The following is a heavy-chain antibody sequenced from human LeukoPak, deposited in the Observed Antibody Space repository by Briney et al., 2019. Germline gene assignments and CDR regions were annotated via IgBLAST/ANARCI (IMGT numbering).Heavy chain of an antibody. J-gene: IGHJ4*02. V-gene: IGHV3-23*01. CDR2: ISGSGSST. Sequence: GGSLRLFCVASGFTFSSYAMSWVRQAPGKGLEWVSAISGSGSSTYYADSVKGRFTISRDNSKNTLYLQMISLRAEDSAVYYCAKRFSGYEFDYWGQGTLVTVSS. D-gene: IGHD5-12*01. CDR3: AKRFSGYEFDY. CDR1: GFTFSSYA.